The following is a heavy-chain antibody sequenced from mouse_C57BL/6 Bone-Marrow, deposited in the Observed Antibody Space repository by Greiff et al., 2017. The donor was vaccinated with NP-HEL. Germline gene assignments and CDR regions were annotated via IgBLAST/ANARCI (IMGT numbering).Heavy chain of an antibody. CDR2: LDPSDSYT. V-gene: IGHV1-69*01. CDR3: ARDGYYHYDY. J-gene: IGHJ2*01. CDR1: GYTFTSYW. Sequence: QVQLQQPGAELVMPGASVKLSCKASGYTFTSYWMHWVKQRPGQGLEWIGELDPSDSYTNYNKKFKGKSTLTVDKSSSTAYMQLSSLTSEDSAVYYCARDGYYHYDYWGQGNTLSVSS. D-gene: IGHD2-3*01.